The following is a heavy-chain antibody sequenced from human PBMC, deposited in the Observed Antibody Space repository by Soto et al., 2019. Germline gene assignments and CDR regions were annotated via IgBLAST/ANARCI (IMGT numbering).Heavy chain of an antibody. CDR1: GYTFTSYG. CDR3: ARVTIVVVVVAAPGDPFDY. CDR2: ISAYNGNT. V-gene: IGHV1-18*01. J-gene: IGHJ4*02. Sequence: ASVKVSCKASGYTFTSYGISWVRQAPGQGLEWMGWISAYNGNTNYAQKLQGRVTMTTDTSTSTAYMELRSLRSDDTAVYYCARVTIVVVVVAAPGDPFDYWGQGTLVTVSS. D-gene: IGHD2-15*01.